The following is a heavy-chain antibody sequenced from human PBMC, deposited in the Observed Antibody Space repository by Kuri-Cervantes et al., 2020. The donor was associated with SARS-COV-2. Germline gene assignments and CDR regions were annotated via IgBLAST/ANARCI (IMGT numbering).Heavy chain of an antibody. Sequence: SETLSLTCTVSGGSISSYYWSWIRQPPGQGLEWLGYIYYSGSTKYNPSLESRVTISLDTSRNQFSLKLSSVTAADSAVYYCARSGYYSRGVTYYYMAVWDKGTTVTVSS. CDR1: GGSISSYY. CDR2: IYYSGST. J-gene: IGHJ6*03. CDR3: ARSGYYSRGVTYYYMAV. D-gene: IGHD3-22*01. V-gene: IGHV4-59*12.